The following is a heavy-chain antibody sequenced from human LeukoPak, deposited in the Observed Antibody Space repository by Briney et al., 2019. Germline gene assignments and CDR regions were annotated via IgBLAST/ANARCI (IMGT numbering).Heavy chain of an antibody. V-gene: IGHV3-30-3*02. CDR1: GFSFNNYA. Sequence: GGSLRLSCAASGFSFNNYAMHWVRQAPGKGLEWVAVISFDGSNKYYADSVKGRFTISRDNSKNTLYLQMNSLRAEDTAVYYCAKPAGQWLVPTDYWGQGTLVTVSS. J-gene: IGHJ4*02. CDR2: ISFDGSNK. D-gene: IGHD6-19*01. CDR3: AKPAGQWLVPTDY.